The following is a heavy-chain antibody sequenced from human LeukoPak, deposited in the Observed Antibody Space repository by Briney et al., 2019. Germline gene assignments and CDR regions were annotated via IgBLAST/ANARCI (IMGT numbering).Heavy chain of an antibody. D-gene: IGHD2-15*01. Sequence: ASVTVSCTASGYTFTSRAINWVRQAPGQGLEWMGWINTNTGNPTYAQGFTGRFVFSLDTSVSTAYLQISSLKAEDTAMYYCARGGYPYLSTWYSDYWGQGTLVTVSS. CDR3: ARGGYPYLSTWYSDY. J-gene: IGHJ4*02. V-gene: IGHV7-4-1*02. CDR1: GYTFTSRA. CDR2: INTNTGNP.